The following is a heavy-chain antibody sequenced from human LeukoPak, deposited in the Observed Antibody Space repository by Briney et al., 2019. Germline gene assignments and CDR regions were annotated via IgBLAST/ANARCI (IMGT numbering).Heavy chain of an antibody. CDR1: GYSFTSYW. CDR3: ARHRVAVAGTNWFDP. J-gene: IGHJ5*02. V-gene: IGHV5-51*01. CDR2: IYSGDSDT. D-gene: IGHD6-19*01. Sequence: GESLKISCKGSGYSFTSYWIGWVRQMPGKGLEWMGIIYSGDSDTRYSPSFQGQVTISADKPISTAYLQWSSLKASDTAMYYCARHRVAVAGTNWFDPWGQGTLVTVSS.